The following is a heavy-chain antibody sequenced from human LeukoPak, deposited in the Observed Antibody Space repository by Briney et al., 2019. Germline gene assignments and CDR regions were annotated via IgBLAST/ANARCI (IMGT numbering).Heavy chain of an antibody. CDR2: IYYSGST. D-gene: IGHD6-6*01. J-gene: IGHJ4*02. CDR3: ASGQLVLKDIDY. Sequence: SATLSLTCTVSGGSISSSSYYWGWIRQAPGKGLEWIGSIYYSGSTYYNPSLKSRVTISVDTSKNQFSLKLSSVTAADTAVYYCASGQLVLKDIDYWGQGTLVTVSS. V-gene: IGHV4-39*01. CDR1: GGSISSSSYY.